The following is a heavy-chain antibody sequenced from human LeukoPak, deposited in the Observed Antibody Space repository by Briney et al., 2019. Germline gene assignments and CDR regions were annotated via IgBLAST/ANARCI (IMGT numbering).Heavy chain of an antibody. J-gene: IGHJ4*02. CDR3: AKDSAYYYDSSGIDY. D-gene: IGHD3-22*01. V-gene: IGHV3-30*04. Sequence: GGSLRLSCAASGFTFSSYAMHWVRQAPGKGLEWVAVISYDGSNKYYADSVKGRFTISRDNSKNTLYLQMNSLRAEDTAVYYCAKDSAYYYDSSGIDYWGQGTLVTVSS. CDR2: ISYDGSNK. CDR1: GFTFSSYA.